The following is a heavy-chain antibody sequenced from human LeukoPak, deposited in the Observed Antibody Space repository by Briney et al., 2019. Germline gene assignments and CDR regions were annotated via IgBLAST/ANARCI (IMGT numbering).Heavy chain of an antibody. V-gene: IGHV4-61*01. J-gene: IGHJ3*02. D-gene: IGHD2-15*01. CDR3: ASLPSGLDAFDI. Sequence: SETLSLTCTVSGGSVSSGSYFWSWIRQPPGKGLEYLGYMYYSGSTKYNPSLKSRVTISVDTSKNQFSLKLSSVTAADTAVYYCASLPSGLDAFDIWGQGTMVTVSS. CDR2: MYYSGST. CDR1: GGSVSSGSYF.